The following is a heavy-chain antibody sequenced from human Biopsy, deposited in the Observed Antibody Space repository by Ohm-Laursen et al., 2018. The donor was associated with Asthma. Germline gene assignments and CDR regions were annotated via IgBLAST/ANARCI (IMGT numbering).Heavy chain of an antibody. CDR1: GYTFIGIH. D-gene: IGHD6-13*01. CDR3: ARGQKSAGDRWFDP. CDR2: ITPNRGGT. Sequence: GASVKVSCKDSGYTFIGIHLHCMRQAPGQGLEWMGRITPNRGGTNYAQKFQGRVTMTRYTSISIAYMEASRLRSHGTAVYYGARGQKSAGDRWFDPWGQGTLVTVSS. V-gene: IGHV1-2*06. J-gene: IGHJ5*02.